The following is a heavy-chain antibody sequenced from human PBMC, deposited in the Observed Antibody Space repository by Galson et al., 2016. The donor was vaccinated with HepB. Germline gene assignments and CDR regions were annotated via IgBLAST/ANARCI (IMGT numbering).Heavy chain of an antibody. CDR3: ARDQAYYYYGVDV. V-gene: IGHV1-3*04. Sequence: SVKVSCKASGYTFTAHAVHWVRQAPGQRLEWMGWINTGNGNTKYSQKFQGRVTITRDTFATTAYIELSSVRSEDTAVYYCARDQAYYYYGVDVWGQGTTDTVSS. CDR2: INTGNGNT. J-gene: IGHJ6*02. CDR1: GYTFTAHA.